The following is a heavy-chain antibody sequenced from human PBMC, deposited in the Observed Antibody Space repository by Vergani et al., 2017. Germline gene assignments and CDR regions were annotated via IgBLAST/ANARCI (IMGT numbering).Heavy chain of an antibody. CDR2: INHSGST. D-gene: IGHD2-21*01. CDR3: AGGWSPIANYYYYYRDV. Sequence: QVQLQQWGAGLLKPSETLSLTCAVYGGSFSGYYWSWIRQPPGKGLEWIGEINHSGSTNYNPSLKSRVTISVDTSKNQFSLKLSSVTAADTAVYYCAGGWSPIANYYYYYRDVWGKGTTVTVSS. CDR1: GGSFSGYY. J-gene: IGHJ6*03. V-gene: IGHV4-34*01.